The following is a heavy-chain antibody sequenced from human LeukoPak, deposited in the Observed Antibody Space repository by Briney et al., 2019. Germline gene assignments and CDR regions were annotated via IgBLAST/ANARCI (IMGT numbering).Heavy chain of an antibody. D-gene: IGHD3-10*01. CDR3: ARFRYYYYGSGSYRAAFDI. CDR1: GGSISSGDYY. V-gene: IGHV4-30-4*08. J-gene: IGHJ3*02. CDR2: IYYSGST. Sequence: SETLSLTCTVSGGSISSGDYYWSWIRQPPGKGLEWIGYIYYSGSTYYNPSLKSRVTISVDTSKNQFSLKLSSVTAADTAVYYCARFRYYYYGSGSYRAAFDIWGQGTMVTVSS.